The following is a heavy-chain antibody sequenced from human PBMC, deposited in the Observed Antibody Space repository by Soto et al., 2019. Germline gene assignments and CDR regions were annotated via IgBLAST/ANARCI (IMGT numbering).Heavy chain of an antibody. CDR2: ISYDGTAK. Sequence: GGSLRLSCAASGFTFSSYAMHWVRQAPGKGLEWVAVISYDGTAKYYLDSVKGRFTVSRDNVKNSLYLQMNSLRAEDTAMYYCTTDRGYLTFDYWGPGTLVTVSS. D-gene: IGHD3-22*01. V-gene: IGHV3-30*04. CDR3: TTDRGYLTFDY. J-gene: IGHJ4*02. CDR1: GFTFSSYA.